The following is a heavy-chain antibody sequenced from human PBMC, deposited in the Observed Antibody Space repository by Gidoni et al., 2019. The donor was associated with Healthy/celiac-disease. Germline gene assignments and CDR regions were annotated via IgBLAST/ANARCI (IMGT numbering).Heavy chain of an antibody. CDR1: GCTGSSDA. D-gene: IGHD4-17*01. V-gene: IGHV3-23*01. J-gene: IGHJ4*02. Sequence: EVQLLESGGGWGQPGGSLRLSCAASGCTGSSDAMSWVRRAPGKGLEWVSAISGSGGSTSYADSVKGRFTIPRDNSKNPLYLQMNSLRAEDTAVYYCAKDPRIYGDYVEVIDYWGQGTLVTVSS. CDR2: ISGSGGST. CDR3: AKDPRIYGDYVEVIDY.